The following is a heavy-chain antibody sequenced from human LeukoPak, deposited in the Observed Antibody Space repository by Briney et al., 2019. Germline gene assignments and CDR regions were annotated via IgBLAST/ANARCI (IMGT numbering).Heavy chain of an antibody. V-gene: IGHV3-48*03. J-gene: IGHJ4*02. D-gene: IGHD3-10*02. CDR3: ARDSYMFGSDY. CDR1: GFTFTSYD. Sequence: PGGSLRLSCVTSGFTFTSYDFNWVRQAPGKGLEWVSYISNGGGTIYYADSVKGRFTISSDNAKNSVFLQMNTLRAEDTAVYYCARDSYMFGSDYWGQGTLVTVSS. CDR2: ISNGGGTI.